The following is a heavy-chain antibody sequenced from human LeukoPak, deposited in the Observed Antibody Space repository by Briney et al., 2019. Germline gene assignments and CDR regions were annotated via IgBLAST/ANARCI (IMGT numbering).Heavy chain of an antibody. V-gene: IGHV4-4*09. CDR2: IYISGST. Sequence: SETLSLTCTVSSDSISSYYWSWIRQPPGKGLEWIGYIYISGSTNYNPSLRSRVTISVDTSKNQFSLKLSSVTAADTAVYYCARRLVVEAADYFDYWGQGTLVTVSS. D-gene: IGHD2-15*01. J-gene: IGHJ4*02. CDR1: SDSISSYY. CDR3: ARRLVVEAADYFDY.